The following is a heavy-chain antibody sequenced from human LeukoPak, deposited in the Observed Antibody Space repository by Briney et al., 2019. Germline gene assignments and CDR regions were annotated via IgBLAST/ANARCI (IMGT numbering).Heavy chain of an antibody. CDR3: ARELVVAGTVGAFDI. CDR2: INPNSGGT. CDR1: GYTFTGYY. V-gene: IGHV1-2*02. J-gene: IGHJ3*02. D-gene: IGHD6-19*01. Sequence: ASVKVSCKASGYTFTGYYMHWVRQAPGQGLEWMGWINPNSGGTNYAQKFQGRVTMTRDTSISTAYMELSRLRSDDTAVYCCARELVVAGTVGAFDISGQGKMVTVSS.